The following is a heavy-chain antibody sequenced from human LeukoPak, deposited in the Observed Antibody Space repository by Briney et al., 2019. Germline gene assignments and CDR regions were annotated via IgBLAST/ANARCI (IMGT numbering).Heavy chain of an antibody. CDR3: AKAGHYYGSGRGYFDY. V-gene: IGHV3-30*18. CDR1: GFTFSSYG. Sequence: GGSLRLSCAASGFTFSSYGMHWVRQAPGKGLEWVAVISYDGSNKYYADSVKGRFTISRDNSKNTLFLQMNSLRAEDTAVYHCAKAGHYYGSGRGYFDYWGQGTLVTVSS. CDR2: ISYDGSNK. J-gene: IGHJ4*02. D-gene: IGHD3-10*01.